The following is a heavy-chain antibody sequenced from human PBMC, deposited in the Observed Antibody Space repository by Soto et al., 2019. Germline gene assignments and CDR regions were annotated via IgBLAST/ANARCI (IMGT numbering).Heavy chain of an antibody. CDR1: VFAFSNYW. CDR3: ARDGVSAGSDY. V-gene: IGHV3-74*01. D-gene: IGHD6-13*01. Sequence: EVQLVDSGGGLVQPGGSLRLSCAASVFAFSNYWMHWVRQAPGKGLVWVSRINRDGSSTGYADSVEGRFTISRDNAKNTLYLQMHTLRAEDTAFYYCARDGVSAGSDYCGQGTLVTVSS. CDR2: INRDGSST. J-gene: IGHJ4*02.